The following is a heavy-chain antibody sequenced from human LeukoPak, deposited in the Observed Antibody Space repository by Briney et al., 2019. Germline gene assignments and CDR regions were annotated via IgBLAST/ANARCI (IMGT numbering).Heavy chain of an antibody. CDR3: ASTGPAAQGAFDI. CDR2: INHSGST. J-gene: IGHJ3*02. CDR1: GGSFSGYY. D-gene: IGHD4-11*01. Sequence: PSETLSLTCAVYGGSFSGYYWSWIRQPPGKGLEWIGEINHSGSTNYNLSLKSRVTISVDTSKNQFSLKLSSVTAADTAVYYCASTGPAAQGAFDIWGQGTMVTVSS. V-gene: IGHV4-34*01.